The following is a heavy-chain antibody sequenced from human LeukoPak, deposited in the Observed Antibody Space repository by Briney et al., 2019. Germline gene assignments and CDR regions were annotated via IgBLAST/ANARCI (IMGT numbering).Heavy chain of an antibody. V-gene: IGHV1-18*01. CDR3: ARFTPRLSREKFDY. J-gene: IGHJ4*02. CDR1: GYTFTKYD. D-gene: IGHD3-3*02. Sequence: GASVKVSCKASGYTFTKYDIHWVRQAPGQRLEWMVWISPYIGNTYYSQKLQGRVTMTTDTSTTTAYMELRSLRSDDTGVYYCARFTPRLSREKFDYWGQGTLVTVSS. CDR2: ISPYIGNT.